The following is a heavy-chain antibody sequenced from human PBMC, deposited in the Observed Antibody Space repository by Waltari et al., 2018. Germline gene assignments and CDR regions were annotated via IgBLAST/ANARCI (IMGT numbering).Heavy chain of an antibody. J-gene: IGHJ6*03. Sequence: QVQVVASGGGVVKPGRSLRLSCAASGFRFRTDAMPWVRQAPGKGLEWVAIIWFDGSNKYYADPVKGRFTISRDNSKDTLYLQMNNLRVEDTAVYYCARAGPITSQYYFYMDIWGRGTTVTVSS. CDR2: IWFDGSNK. D-gene: IGHD1-20*01. CDR1: GFRFRTDA. V-gene: IGHV3-33*01. CDR3: ARAGPITSQYYFYMDI.